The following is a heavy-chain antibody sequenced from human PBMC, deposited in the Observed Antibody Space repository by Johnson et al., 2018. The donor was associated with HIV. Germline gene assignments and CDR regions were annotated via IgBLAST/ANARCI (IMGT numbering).Heavy chain of an antibody. CDR2: ISSDESYI. CDR3: AREGAPSARDFGAFDI. V-gene: IGHV3-30*03. CDR1: GFTVSSDY. D-gene: IGHD1-26*01. J-gene: IGHJ3*02. Sequence: QVQLVESGGGLIQPGGSLRLSCAVSGFTVSSDYMNWVRQAPGKGLEWVAVISSDESYIHYGDSVKGRFIVSKDNSKNTLYLQMSSLRAEDTAVYYCAREGAPSARDFGAFDIWGQGTMVTVSS.